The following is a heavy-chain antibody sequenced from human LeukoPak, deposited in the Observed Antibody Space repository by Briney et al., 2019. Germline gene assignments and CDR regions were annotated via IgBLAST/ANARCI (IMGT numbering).Heavy chain of an antibody. J-gene: IGHJ4*02. CDR2: ISSGSSTI. Sequence: PGGSLRLSCAASGFTFSTYSMNWVRQAPGQGLEWVSYISSGSSTIYSADSVKGRFTISRDKAKNSLYLQMNSLRAEDTAVYYCARENDYGGNFRYGYFDYWGQGTLVTVSS. V-gene: IGHV3-48*01. CDR1: GFTFSTYS. CDR3: ARENDYGGNFRYGYFDY. D-gene: IGHD4-23*01.